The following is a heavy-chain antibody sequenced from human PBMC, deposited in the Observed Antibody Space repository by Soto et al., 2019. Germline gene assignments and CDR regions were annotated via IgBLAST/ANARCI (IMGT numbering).Heavy chain of an antibody. J-gene: IGHJ3*02. Sequence: EASVKVSCKASGYTFTSYGISWVRQAPGQGLEWMGWISAYNGNTNYAQKLQGRVTMTTDTSTSTAYMELRSLRSDDTAVYYCARSHDYGDYVNAFDIWGQGTMVTVSS. D-gene: IGHD4-17*01. V-gene: IGHV1-18*01. CDR3: ARSHDYGDYVNAFDI. CDR2: ISAYNGNT. CDR1: GYTFTSYG.